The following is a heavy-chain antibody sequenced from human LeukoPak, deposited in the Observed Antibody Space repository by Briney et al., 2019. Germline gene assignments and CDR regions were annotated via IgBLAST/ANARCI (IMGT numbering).Heavy chain of an antibody. J-gene: IGHJ4*02. CDR2: IKSKTDGGTT. V-gene: IGHV3-15*01. CDR3: TTGTWIQLWLPDY. CDR1: GFTLSNAW. Sequence: GGSLRLSCAASGFTLSNAWMSWVRQAPGKGLEWVGRIKSKTDGGTTDFAAPVKGRFTISRDDSENTLFLQMNSLKTEDTAVYYCTTGTWIQLWLPDYWGQGTLVTVSS. D-gene: IGHD5-18*01.